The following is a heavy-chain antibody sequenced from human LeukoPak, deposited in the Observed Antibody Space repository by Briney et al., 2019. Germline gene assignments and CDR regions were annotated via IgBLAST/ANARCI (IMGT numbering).Heavy chain of an antibody. CDR3: ARGAHYYDSSGYLMPLNY. D-gene: IGHD3-22*01. V-gene: IGHV4-59*01. J-gene: IGHJ4*02. CDR2: IYYSGST. Sequence: SETLSLTCAVYGGSFSGYYWSWIRQPPGKGLEWIGYIYYSGSTNCNPSLKSRVTISVDTSKNQFSLKLSSVTAADTAVYYCARGAHYYDSSGYLMPLNYWGQGTLVTVSS. CDR1: GGSFSGYY.